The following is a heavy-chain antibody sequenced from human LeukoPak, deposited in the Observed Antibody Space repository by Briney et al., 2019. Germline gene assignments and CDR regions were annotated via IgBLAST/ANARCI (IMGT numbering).Heavy chain of an antibody. CDR2: VKGDGRAT. CDR3: ATGHSYGYDY. J-gene: IGHJ4*02. Sequence: GGSLRLSCAASGLTFSDFWMHWVRQPPGKGLVWVALVKGDGRATIYADSVKGRFTISRDNAKNTLFLQMNSLRADDSGVYYCATGHSYGYDYWGQGVLVTVSS. CDR1: GLTFSDFW. D-gene: IGHD5-18*01. V-gene: IGHV3-74*01.